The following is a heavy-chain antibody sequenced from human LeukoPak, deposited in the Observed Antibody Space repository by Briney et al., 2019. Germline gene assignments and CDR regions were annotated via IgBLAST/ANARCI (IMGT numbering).Heavy chain of an antibody. CDR2: IYYSGST. CDR3: ARGSVGDYGSGSYKGWFDP. D-gene: IGHD3-10*01. CDR1: GGSINSGGYF. J-gene: IGHJ5*02. Sequence: SETPSLTCTVSGGSINSGGYFWSWIRQHPGKGLEWIGYIYYSGSTYYNPSLKSRVAISLDTSKNQSSLRLTSVTAADSAVYYCARGSVGDYGSGSYKGWFDPWGQGTLVTVSS. V-gene: IGHV4-31*03.